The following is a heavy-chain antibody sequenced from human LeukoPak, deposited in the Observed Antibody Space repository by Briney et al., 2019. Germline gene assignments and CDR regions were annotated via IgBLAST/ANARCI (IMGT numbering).Heavy chain of an antibody. Sequence: GGSLRLSCVGSGFTFSDAWMSWVRQAPGKGLEWVGRIKSKSDGGTIDYAAPVKGRVTISRDDSRNTLYLQMNSLRTEDTAVYYCTTRRQDGWWGQGTLVTVS. CDR2: IKSKSDGGTI. D-gene: IGHD2-15*01. J-gene: IGHJ4*02. CDR3: TTRRQDGW. V-gene: IGHV3-15*01. CDR1: GFTFSDAW.